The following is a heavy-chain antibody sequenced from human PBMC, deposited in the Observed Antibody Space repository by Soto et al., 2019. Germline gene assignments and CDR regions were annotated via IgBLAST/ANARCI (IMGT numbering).Heavy chain of an antibody. J-gene: IGHJ5*02. Sequence: SETLSLTCAVAGGSITSANWWTWVRQPPGGGLEWIGEISHNGINNYKASLKSRVTMSVDKTKNDVSLKLTSVTAADTAVYYCARVLRGWFDPWGQGTPVTVSS. V-gene: IGHV4-4*02. CDR1: GGSITSANW. CDR2: ISHNGIN. CDR3: ARVLRGWFDP.